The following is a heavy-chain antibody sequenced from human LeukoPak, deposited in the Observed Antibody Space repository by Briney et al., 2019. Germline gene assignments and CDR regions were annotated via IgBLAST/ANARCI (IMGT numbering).Heavy chain of an antibody. D-gene: IGHD1-26*01. CDR1: GFTFSSYS. Sequence: GGSLRLSCAASGFTFSSYSMNWVRQAPGKGLEWVSSISSSSSYIYYADSVKGRFTNSRDNAKNSLYLQMNSLRAEDTAVYYCAKDRSGSYSQGLDYWGQGTLVTVSS. J-gene: IGHJ4*02. CDR3: AKDRSGSYSQGLDY. CDR2: ISSSSSYI. V-gene: IGHV3-21*01.